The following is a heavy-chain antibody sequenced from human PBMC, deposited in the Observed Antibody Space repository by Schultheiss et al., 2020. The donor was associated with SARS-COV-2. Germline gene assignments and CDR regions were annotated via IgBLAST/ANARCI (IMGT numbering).Heavy chain of an antibody. D-gene: IGHD3-22*01. Sequence: GGSLRLSCAASGFTFSSYAMSWVRQAPGKGLEWVGFIRSKAYGGTTEYAASVKGRFTISRDNAKNSLYLQMNSLRAEDTAVYYCARAPPENYYDSSGYPDYWGQGTLVTVSS. V-gene: IGHV3-71*01. CDR1: GFTFSSYA. CDR2: IRSKAYGGTT. J-gene: IGHJ4*02. CDR3: ARAPPENYYDSSGYPDY.